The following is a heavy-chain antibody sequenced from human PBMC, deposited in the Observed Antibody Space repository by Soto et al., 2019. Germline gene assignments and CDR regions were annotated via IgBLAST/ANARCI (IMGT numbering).Heavy chain of an antibody. V-gene: IGHV3-33*01. CDR2: VWYDGGNK. CDR3: GRGAGYSGNDYVYYYGMDV. J-gene: IGHJ6*02. D-gene: IGHD5-12*01. Sequence: QVQLVESGGGVVQPGRSLRLSCAASGFTFSSYGMHWVRQAPGKGLEWVALVWYDGGNKYYADSVKGRFTISRDNSKNTVYLHMNSLRDEDTAVYYCGRGAGYSGNDYVYYYGMDVWGQGTTVTVSS. CDR1: GFTFSSYG.